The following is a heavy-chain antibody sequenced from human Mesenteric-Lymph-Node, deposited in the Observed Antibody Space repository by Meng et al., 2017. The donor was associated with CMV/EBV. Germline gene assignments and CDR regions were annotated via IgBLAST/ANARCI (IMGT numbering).Heavy chain of an antibody. D-gene: IGHD2-2*01. V-gene: IGHV4-34*01. Sequence: SETLSLTCAVYGGSFSGYYWSWIRQPPGKGLEWIGEIHHSGSTNYNPSLKSRVTISVDTSKNQFSLKLSSVTAADTAVYYCARGSWGYCSSTSCYPFDYWGQGTLVTVSS. J-gene: IGHJ4*02. CDR3: ARGSWGYCSSTSCYPFDY. CDR2: IHHSGST. CDR1: GGSFSGYY.